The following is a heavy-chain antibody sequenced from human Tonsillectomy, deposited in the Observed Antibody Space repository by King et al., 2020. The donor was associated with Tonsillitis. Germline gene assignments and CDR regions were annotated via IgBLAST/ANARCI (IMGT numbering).Heavy chain of an antibody. Sequence: VQLVESGGGLVKPGGSLRLSCAASGFTFSTYSMNWVRQAPGKGLEWVSSISSSSSYIYYADSVKGRFTISRDKAKNSLYLQMNSLRAEDTAVYYCARYKSAYYTFDAFDFWGQGTMVTVSS. J-gene: IGHJ3*01. V-gene: IGHV3-21*01. CDR2: ISSSSSYI. D-gene: IGHD3-3*01. CDR3: ARYKSAYYTFDAFDF. CDR1: GFTFSTYS.